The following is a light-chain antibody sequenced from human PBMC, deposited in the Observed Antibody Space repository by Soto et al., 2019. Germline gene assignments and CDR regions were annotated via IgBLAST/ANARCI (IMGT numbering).Light chain of an antibody. J-gene: IGKJ1*01. CDR2: KAS. Sequence: DIQMTQSPSTLSASVGDRITITCRASQSIDSWLAWFQQKPGKAPNLLIYKASSLESGVPSRFSGSGSGTEFTLTISSLQPDDLATYYCQEYNTYSRTFGQGTKVDIK. CDR1: QSIDSW. CDR3: QEYNTYSRT. V-gene: IGKV1-5*03.